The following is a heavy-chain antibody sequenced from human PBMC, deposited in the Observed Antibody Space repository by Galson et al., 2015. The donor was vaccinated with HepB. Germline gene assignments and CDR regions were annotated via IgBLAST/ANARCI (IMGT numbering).Heavy chain of an antibody. CDR2: IYSGGST. CDR3: ARDKPPYGSDSY. D-gene: IGHD3-10*01. Sequence: SLRLSCAASGFTVSSNYMSWVRQAPGKGLEWVSVIYSGGSTYYADSVKGRFTISRDNSKNTLYLQMNSLRAEDTAVYYCARDKPPYGSDSYWGQGTLVTVSS. J-gene: IGHJ4*02. CDR1: GFTVSSNY. V-gene: IGHV3-66*01.